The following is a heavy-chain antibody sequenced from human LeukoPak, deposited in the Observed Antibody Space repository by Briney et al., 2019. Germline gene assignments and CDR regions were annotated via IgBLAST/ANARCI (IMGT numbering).Heavy chain of an antibody. Sequence: ASLKVSCKASGYTFTSYGISWVRQAPGQGLEWMGWISAYNGNTNYAQKLPGRVTMTTDTSTSTVYMELRSLRADDTAVYYCARDRPYSSSWYDYWGQGTLVTVSS. V-gene: IGHV1-18*01. CDR3: ARDRPYSSSWYDY. CDR1: GYTFTSYG. J-gene: IGHJ4*02. CDR2: ISAYNGNT. D-gene: IGHD6-13*01.